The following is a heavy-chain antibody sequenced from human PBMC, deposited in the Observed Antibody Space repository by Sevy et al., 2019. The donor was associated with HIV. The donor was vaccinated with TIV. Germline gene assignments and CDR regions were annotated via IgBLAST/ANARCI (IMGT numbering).Heavy chain of an antibody. J-gene: IGHJ4*02. CDR2: IYYTGST. D-gene: IGHD1-26*01. Sequence: SETLSLTCTVSGDSISSSAYYWGWIRQPPGKGLEWIGSIYYTGSTYYNPSLKSRITISVDTSKNQFSLKLNSVTAADTAVYYCARPECSGSYLTGFDYWGQGALVTVSS. V-gene: IGHV4-39*01. CDR1: GDSISSSAYY. CDR3: ARPECSGSYLTGFDY.